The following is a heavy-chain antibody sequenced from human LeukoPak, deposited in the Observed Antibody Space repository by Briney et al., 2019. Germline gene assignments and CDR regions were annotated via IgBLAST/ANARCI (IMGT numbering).Heavy chain of an antibody. CDR1: GFTFSNYD. CDR2: IWCNGRNN. J-gene: IGHJ4*02. D-gene: IGHD3-10*01. V-gene: IGHV3-33*06. Sequence: TGRSLRLSCAASGFTFSNYDMNWVRQAPGKGLEWVAGIWCNGRNNYYADSVKGRFSISRDNSKNTLYLQMNSLRAEDTAVYYCAKEASGSYSNPSVDYWGQGTLVTVSS. CDR3: AKEASGSYSNPSVDY.